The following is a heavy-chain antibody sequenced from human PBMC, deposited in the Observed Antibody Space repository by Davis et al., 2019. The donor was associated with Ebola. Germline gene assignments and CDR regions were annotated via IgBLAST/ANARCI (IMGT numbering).Heavy chain of an antibody. CDR2: IRVRGGLS. CDR1: GFTFSSYA. J-gene: IGHJ6*02. D-gene: IGHD3-10*01. CDR3: AKVRSGLGYYYGMDV. V-gene: IGHV3-23*01. Sequence: GGSLRLSCAASGFTFSSYAMSWXXXXXXXGMEWVSAIRVRGGLSFYADSVKGRFTISRDNSKNTLYLQMNSLRAEDTAVYYCAKVRSGLGYYYGMDVWGQGTTVTVSS.